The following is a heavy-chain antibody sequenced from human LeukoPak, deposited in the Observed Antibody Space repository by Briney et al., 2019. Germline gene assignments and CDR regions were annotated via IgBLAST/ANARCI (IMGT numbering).Heavy chain of an antibody. Sequence: GGSLRLSCVASGFTFSIYSMSWVRQAPGKGLEWVSYISKNSDDIYNADSVRGRFTISRDNAKNSLYLQMNGLRAEDTAVYYCARVRPGYYCDYWGQGILVTVSS. CDR1: GFTFSIYS. J-gene: IGHJ4*02. CDR3: ARVRPGYYCDY. CDR2: ISKNSDDI. V-gene: IGHV3-21*05.